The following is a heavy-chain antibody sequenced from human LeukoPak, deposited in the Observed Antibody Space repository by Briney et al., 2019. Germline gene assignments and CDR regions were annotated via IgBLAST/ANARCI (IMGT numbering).Heavy chain of an antibody. V-gene: IGHV1-2*02. J-gene: IGHJ4*02. CDR1: GYTFTGYY. Sequence: SVKVSCKASGYTFTGYYMHWVRQAPGQGLEWMGWINPNSGGTNYAQKFQGRVTMTRDTSISTAYMELSRLRSDDTAVYYCASVSSGYSYYFDYWGQGTLVTVSS. D-gene: IGHD3-22*01. CDR2: INPNSGGT. CDR3: ASVSSGYSYYFDY.